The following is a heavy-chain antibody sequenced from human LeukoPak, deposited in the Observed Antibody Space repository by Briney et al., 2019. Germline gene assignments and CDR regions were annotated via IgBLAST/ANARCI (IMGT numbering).Heavy chain of an antibody. CDR1: GYSISTGYY. CDR3: ARVLDYYGSGIYSFDY. V-gene: IGHV4-38-2*02. CDR2: SYHTGST. J-gene: IGHJ4*02. Sequence: PSETLSLTCTVSGYSISTGYYWGWIRQPPGKGLEWIGGSYHTGSTYYNPSLKSRLTISVDTSKNQFSLKLTSVTAADTAVYYCARVLDYYGSGIYSFDYCGQGILVTVSS. D-gene: IGHD3-10*01.